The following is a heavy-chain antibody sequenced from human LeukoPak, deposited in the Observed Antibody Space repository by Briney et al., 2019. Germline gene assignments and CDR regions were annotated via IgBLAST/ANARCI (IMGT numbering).Heavy chain of an antibody. V-gene: IGHV4-34*01. CDR1: GGSFSGYY. Sequence: SETLSLTCAVYGGSFSGYYWSWIRQPPGKGLEWIGEINHSGSTNYNPSLKSRVTISVDTSKNKFSLKLSSVTAADTAVYYCARGGFSYGSGSYYKNFDYWGQGTLVTVSS. CDR2: INHSGST. D-gene: IGHD3-10*01. J-gene: IGHJ4*02. CDR3: ARGGFSYGSGSYYKNFDY.